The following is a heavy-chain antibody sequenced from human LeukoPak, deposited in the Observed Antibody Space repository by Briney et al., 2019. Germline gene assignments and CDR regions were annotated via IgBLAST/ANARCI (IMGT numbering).Heavy chain of an antibody. CDR3: ARDQGLTAPPPYGLDV. Sequence: SVKVSCKTSGGTFSSSAITWVRQAPGQGLEWMGRIISALNITSYAQKFQGRVTITADTSTSTAYMELSSLRSEETAVYYCARDQGLTAPPPYGLDVWGQGTTVTVSS. J-gene: IGHJ6*02. CDR2: IISALNIT. V-gene: IGHV1-69*04. D-gene: IGHD5-18*01. CDR1: GGTFSSSA.